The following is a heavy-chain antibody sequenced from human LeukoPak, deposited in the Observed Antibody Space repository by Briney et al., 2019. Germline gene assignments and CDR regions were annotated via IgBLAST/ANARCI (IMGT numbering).Heavy chain of an antibody. V-gene: IGHV4-59*01. J-gene: IGHJ5*02. CDR3: ARGYGGWFDP. Sequence: SETLSLTCTVSGGSISSYYWSWIRQPPGKGLEWIGYIYYGGSTNYNPSLKSRVTISVDTSKNQFSLKLSSVTAADTAVYYCARGYGGWFDPWGQGTLVTVSS. CDR1: GGSISSYY. D-gene: IGHD1-1*01. CDR2: IYYGGST.